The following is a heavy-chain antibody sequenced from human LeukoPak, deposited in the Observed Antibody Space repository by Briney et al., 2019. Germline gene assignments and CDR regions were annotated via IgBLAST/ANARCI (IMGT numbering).Heavy chain of an antibody. CDR3: ARGRAWYYYDSSGYYYFDY. V-gene: IGHV1-46*01. Sequence: ASVKVSCKAPGYTFTSYYMHWVRQAPGQGLEWMGIINPSGGSTNYAQKFQGRVTITADESTSTAYMELSSLRSEDTAVYYCARGRAWYYYDSSGYYYFDYWGQGTLVTVSS. J-gene: IGHJ4*02. CDR1: GYTFTSYY. CDR2: INPSGGST. D-gene: IGHD3-22*01.